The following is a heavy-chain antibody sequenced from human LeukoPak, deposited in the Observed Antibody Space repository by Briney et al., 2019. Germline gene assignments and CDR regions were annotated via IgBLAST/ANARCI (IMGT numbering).Heavy chain of an antibody. CDR2: IYYSGST. J-gene: IGHJ3*02. CDR3: ARGRYYDSSSYPDAFDI. V-gene: IGHV4-59*11. CDR1: GGSISSHY. D-gene: IGHD3-22*01. Sequence: SETLSLTCTVSGGSISSHYWSWIRQPPGKGLEWIGYIYYSGSTNYNPSLKSRVTISVDTSKNQFSLKLSSVTAADTAVYYCARGRYYDSSSYPDAFDIWGQGTMVTVSS.